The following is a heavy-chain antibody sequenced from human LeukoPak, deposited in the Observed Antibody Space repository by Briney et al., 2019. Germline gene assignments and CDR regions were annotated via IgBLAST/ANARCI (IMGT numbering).Heavy chain of an antibody. CDR1: GFTFSSYW. V-gene: IGHV3-7*01. J-gene: IGHJ4*02. Sequence: GSLRLSCAASGFTFSSYWMSWVRQAPGKRLEWVANIKQDGSEKYYVDSVKGLFTISRDNAKNSLYLQMNSLRAEDTAVYYCARIDIVATISKYSFDYWGQGTLVTVSS. CDR3: ARIDIVATISKYSFDY. D-gene: IGHD5-12*01. CDR2: IKQDGSEK.